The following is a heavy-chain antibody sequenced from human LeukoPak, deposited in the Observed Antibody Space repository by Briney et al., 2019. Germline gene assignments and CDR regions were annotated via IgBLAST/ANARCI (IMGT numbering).Heavy chain of an antibody. V-gene: IGHV4-59*12. J-gene: IGHJ4*02. CDR1: GGSISSYY. CDR3: ARGRVDTASGLDY. CDR2: IYYSGST. D-gene: IGHD5-18*01. Sequence: PSETLSLTCTVSGGSISSYYWSWIRQPPGKGLEWIGYIYYSGSTYYNPSLKSRVTMSVDTSKNQFSLKLSSVTAADTAVYYCARGRVDTASGLDYWGQGTLVTVSS.